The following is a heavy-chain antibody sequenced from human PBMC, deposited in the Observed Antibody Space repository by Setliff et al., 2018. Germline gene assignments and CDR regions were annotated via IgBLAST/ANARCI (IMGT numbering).Heavy chain of an antibody. CDR3: AKHGAYNDFLTGYNFYYDMDV. Sequence: PGGSLRLSCAASGFTFSSSAMAWVRRAPGKGLEWVSAISSTITSTYYADSVKGRFTISRDNSKNTLYLQMNSLRAEDTAVYYCAKHGAYNDFLTGYNFYYDMDVWGQGTTVTVSS. D-gene: IGHD3-9*01. V-gene: IGHV3-23*01. CDR2: ISSTITST. J-gene: IGHJ6*02. CDR1: GFTFSSSA.